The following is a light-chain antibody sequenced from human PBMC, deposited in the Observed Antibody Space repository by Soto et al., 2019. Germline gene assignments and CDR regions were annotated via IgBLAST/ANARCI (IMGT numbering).Light chain of an antibody. V-gene: IGLV1-40*01. CDR2: GNT. Sequence: QLVLTQPPSVSGAPGQRVTISCTGSSSDIGAGYDVHWYQKLPGTAPKLLIYGNTNRPSGVPDRFSGSNSGTSASLAITGLQAEDEADYYCQSYDSSLSGYVFGTGTKVTVL. CDR1: SSDIGAGYD. J-gene: IGLJ1*01. CDR3: QSYDSSLSGYV.